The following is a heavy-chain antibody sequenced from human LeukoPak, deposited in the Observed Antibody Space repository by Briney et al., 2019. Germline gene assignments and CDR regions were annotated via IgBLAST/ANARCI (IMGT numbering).Heavy chain of an antibody. V-gene: IGHV4-61*02. D-gene: IGHD1-1*01. CDR1: GDSVSSGTYY. J-gene: IGHJ4*02. Sequence: SETLSLTCIVSGDSVSSGTYYWTWLRQPAGKGLEWIGRIHTSGNTNYSPSLKSRVTISRDTSKNQFSLRLRSVTAADTAVYYCVRDWNGDYFDYWGQGTLVTVSS. CDR3: VRDWNGDYFDY. CDR2: IHTSGNT.